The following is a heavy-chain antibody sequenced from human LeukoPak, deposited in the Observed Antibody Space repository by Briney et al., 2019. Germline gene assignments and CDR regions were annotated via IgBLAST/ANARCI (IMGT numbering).Heavy chain of an antibody. CDR3: ARDPFGGNSVHYFDY. D-gene: IGHD4-23*01. J-gene: IGHJ4*02. CDR1: GFTFSSYG. V-gene: IGHV3-33*01. CDR2: IWYDGSNK. Sequence: PGGSLRLSCAASGFTFSSYGMHWVRQAPGKGMEWVAVIWYDGSNKYYADSVKGRFTISRDNSKNTLYLQMNSLRAEDTAVYYCARDPFGGNSVHYFDYWGQGTLVTVSS.